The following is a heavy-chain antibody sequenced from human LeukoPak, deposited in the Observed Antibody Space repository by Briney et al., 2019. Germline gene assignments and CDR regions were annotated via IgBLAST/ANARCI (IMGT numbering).Heavy chain of an antibody. CDR3: ARNSREMATIGVFHY. D-gene: IGHD5-24*01. CDR2: IIPIFGTA. Sequence: SVKVSCKASGGTFSSYAISWVRQAPGQGLEWMGGIIPIFGTANYAQKFQGRVTMTTDTSTSTAYMELRSLRSDDTAVYYCARNSREMATIGVFHYWGQGTLVTVSS. CDR1: GGTFSSYA. V-gene: IGHV1-69*05. J-gene: IGHJ4*02.